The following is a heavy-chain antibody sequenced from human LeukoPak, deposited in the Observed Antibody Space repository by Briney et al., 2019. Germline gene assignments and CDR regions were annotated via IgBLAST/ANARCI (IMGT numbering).Heavy chain of an antibody. J-gene: IGHJ4*02. CDR2: IIPIFGTA. Sequence: ASVKVSCKASGATFSTYAFSWVRQAPGQGLEWMGGIIPIFGTANYAQKFQGRVTITADESTSTAYMELSSLRSEDTAVYYCARGQLLYLHGYYFDYWGQGTLVTVSS. CDR1: GATFSTYA. D-gene: IGHD2-2*02. V-gene: IGHV1-69*13. CDR3: ARGQLLYLHGYYFDY.